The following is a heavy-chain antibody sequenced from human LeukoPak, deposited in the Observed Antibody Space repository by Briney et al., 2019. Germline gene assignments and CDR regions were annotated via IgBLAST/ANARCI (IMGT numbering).Heavy chain of an antibody. CDR1: GGSFSGYY. CDR3: ARVLSYYGSGSYFASQYNWFDP. J-gene: IGHJ5*02. CDR2: INHRGST. D-gene: IGHD3-10*01. V-gene: IGHV4-34*01. Sequence: SETLSLTCAVYGGSFSGYYWSWIRQPPGKGLEWIGEINHRGSTNYNPSLKSRVTISVDTSKNQFSLKLSSVTAADTAVYYCARVLSYYGSGSYFASQYNWFDPWGQGTLVTVSS.